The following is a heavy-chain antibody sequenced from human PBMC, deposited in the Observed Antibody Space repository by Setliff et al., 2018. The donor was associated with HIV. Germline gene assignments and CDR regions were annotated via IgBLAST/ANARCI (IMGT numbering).Heavy chain of an antibody. D-gene: IGHD6-13*01. V-gene: IGHV1-18*01. CDR3: ARAIPGYSGSWYNPGWFDP. J-gene: IGHJ5*02. CDR2: ISAYNGNT. Sequence: ASVKVSCKASGYTFTNYGINWVRQAPGQGLEWMGWISAYNGNTNHAQKLQGRVTMTTDTSTSTAYMELRSLRSDDTAVYYCARAIPGYSGSWYNPGWFDPWGQGTLVTVSS. CDR1: GYTFTNYG.